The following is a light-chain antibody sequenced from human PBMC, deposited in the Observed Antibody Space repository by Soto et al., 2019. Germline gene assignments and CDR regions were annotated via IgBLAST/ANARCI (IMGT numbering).Light chain of an antibody. CDR2: EGG. V-gene: IGLV2-23*01. Sequence: QSALTQPASVSGSPGQSITISCTGTSCDVGSYNLVSWYQQHPGKAPKLMIYEGGKRPSGVSDRFSGSKSGNTASLTISGLQAEDEADYYCCTYAGGTTWVFGGGTKLTVL. CDR1: SCDVGSYNL. J-gene: IGLJ3*02. CDR3: CTYAGGTTWV.